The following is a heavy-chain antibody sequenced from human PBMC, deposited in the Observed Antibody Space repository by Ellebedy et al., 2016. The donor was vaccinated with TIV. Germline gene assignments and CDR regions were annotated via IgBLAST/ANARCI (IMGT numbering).Heavy chain of an antibody. CDR1: GGPFSPFY. CDR3: ARDDSAAIVY. V-gene: IGHV4-4*07. D-gene: IGHD2-2*01. Sequence: PGGSLRLSCTVSGGPFSPFYWSWIRQPAGKGLEWIGRIYTSGSANYNSSLQSRVTMSVDTSKNQFSLKLTSVTAADTAVYYCARDDSAAIVYWGHGALVTVSS. J-gene: IGHJ4*01. CDR2: IYTSGSA.